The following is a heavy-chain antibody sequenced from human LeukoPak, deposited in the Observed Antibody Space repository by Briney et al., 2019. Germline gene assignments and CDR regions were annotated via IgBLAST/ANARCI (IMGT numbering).Heavy chain of an antibody. CDR1: GGTFSSYA. J-gene: IGHJ4*02. D-gene: IGHD6-6*01. Sequence: GASVKVSCKASGGTFSSYAISWVRQAPGQGLEWMGGIIPIFGTANYAQKFQGRVTITTDESTSTAYMELSSLRSEDTAVYYCARGIAARSTAFDYWGQGTLVTVSS. CDR3: ARGIAARSTAFDY. V-gene: IGHV1-69*05. CDR2: IIPIFGTA.